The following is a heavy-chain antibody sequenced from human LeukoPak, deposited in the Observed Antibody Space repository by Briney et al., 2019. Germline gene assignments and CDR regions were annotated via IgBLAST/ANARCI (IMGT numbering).Heavy chain of an antibody. D-gene: IGHD4-23*01. Sequence: GGSLRLSCAASGFTFSSCSMNWVRQAPGKGLEWVSSISSSSSYIYYADSVKGRFTISRDNAKNSLYLQMNSLRAEDTAVYYCARVLSTTVVTPGFDYWGQGTLVTVSS. J-gene: IGHJ4*02. V-gene: IGHV3-21*01. CDR2: ISSSSSYI. CDR1: GFTFSSCS. CDR3: ARVLSTTVVTPGFDY.